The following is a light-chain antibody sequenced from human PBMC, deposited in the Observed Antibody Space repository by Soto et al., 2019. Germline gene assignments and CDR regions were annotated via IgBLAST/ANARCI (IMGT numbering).Light chain of an antibody. Sequence: DIKMTQSPSTLSASVGDTVTITCRASQTLGSSLAWYQHKPGRAPYLLIYKTSTLEPGVPSRFSGYGSATDFTLAISGLQADDFATYYCQHYGSYSMTFGPGTKVDL. CDR1: QTLGSS. V-gene: IGKV1-5*03. CDR2: KTS. J-gene: IGKJ3*01. CDR3: QHYGSYSMT.